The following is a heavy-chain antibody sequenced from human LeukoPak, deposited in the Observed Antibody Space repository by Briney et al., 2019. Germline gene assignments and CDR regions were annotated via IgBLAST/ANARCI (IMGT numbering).Heavy chain of an antibody. J-gene: IGHJ3*02. V-gene: IGHV1-69*04. D-gene: IGHD2-21*02. CDR3: ARDEEVGVTVYDAFDI. CDR2: IIPIVGIA. Sequence: GASVKVSCKASGYTFTSYAISWVRQAPGQGLEWMGRIIPIVGIANNAQKFQGRVTITADKSTSTAYMELSSLRSEDTAVYYCARDEEVGVTVYDAFDIWGQGTMVTVSS. CDR1: GYTFTSYA.